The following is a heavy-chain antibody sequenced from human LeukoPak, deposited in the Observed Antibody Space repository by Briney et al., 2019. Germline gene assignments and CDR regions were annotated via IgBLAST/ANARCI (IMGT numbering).Heavy chain of an antibody. D-gene: IGHD4-11*01. CDR3: AKPYSNYYYYMDV. CDR2: ISWNSNSK. CDR1: GFTFDDYA. V-gene: IGHV3-9*01. J-gene: IGHJ6*03. Sequence: GGSLRLSCAASGFTFDDYAMHWVRQAPGKGLEWVSGISWNSNSKGYADSVKGRFTISRDNAKNSLYLQVNSLRAEDTALYYCAKPYSNYYYYMDVWGKGTTVTVSS.